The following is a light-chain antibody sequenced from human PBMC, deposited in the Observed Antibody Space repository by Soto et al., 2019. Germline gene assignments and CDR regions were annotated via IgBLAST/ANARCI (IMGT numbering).Light chain of an antibody. J-gene: IGLJ3*02. CDR2: EDN. CDR3: QSYDSSNQGV. CDR1: SGSIASNY. V-gene: IGLV6-57*04. Sequence: NSMLTQPHSVSESPGKTVTISCTRSSGSIASNYVQWYQQRPGSAPTTVIYEDNQRPSGVPDRFSGSIDSSSNSASLTISGLKTVDEADYYCQSYDSSNQGVFGGGTKLTVL.